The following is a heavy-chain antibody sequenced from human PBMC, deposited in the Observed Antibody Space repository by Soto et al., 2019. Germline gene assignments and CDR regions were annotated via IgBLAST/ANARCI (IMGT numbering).Heavy chain of an antibody. CDR2: IYYTGST. D-gene: IGHD5-18*01. CDR3: ARVGGYSYGDIDY. CDR1: GGSISSYY. J-gene: IGHJ4*02. V-gene: IGHV4-59*01. Sequence: SETLSLTCTVSGGSISSYYWSWIRQPPGKGLEWIGYIYYTGSTNYNPSLKTRVAISMDTSKNQFSLNLSSVTAADTAVYYCARVGGYSYGDIDYWGQGTLVTVSS.